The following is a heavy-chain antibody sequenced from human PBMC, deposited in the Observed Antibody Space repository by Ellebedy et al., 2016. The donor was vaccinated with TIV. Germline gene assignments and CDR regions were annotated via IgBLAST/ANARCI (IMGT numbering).Heavy chain of an antibody. J-gene: IGHJ5*02. CDR1: GGSVSSGSYY. Sequence: SETLSLTCTVSGGSVSSGSYYWSWIRQPPGKGLEWIGYIYYSGSTYYNPSLKSRVTISVDTSKNQFSLKLSSVTAADTAGYYCARVAEDMTTVIITNWLDPWGQGTLVTVSS. CDR2: IYYSGST. CDR3: ARVAEDMTTVIITNWLDP. V-gene: IGHV4-61*01. D-gene: IGHD4-17*01.